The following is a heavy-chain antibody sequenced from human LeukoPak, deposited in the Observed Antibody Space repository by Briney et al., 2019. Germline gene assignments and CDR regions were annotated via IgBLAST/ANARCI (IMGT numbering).Heavy chain of an antibody. CDR2: IYPGDSDT. V-gene: IGHV5-51*01. Sequence: GESLKISCKGSGYSFTSYWIGWVRQMPGKGLEWMGIIYPGDSDTRYSPSFQGQVTISADKSISTAYLQWSGLKASDTAMYYCARGLEDWSGYNPFDPRGQGTLVTVSS. CDR1: GYSFTSYW. CDR3: ARGLEDWSGYNPFDP. J-gene: IGHJ5*02. D-gene: IGHD3-3*01.